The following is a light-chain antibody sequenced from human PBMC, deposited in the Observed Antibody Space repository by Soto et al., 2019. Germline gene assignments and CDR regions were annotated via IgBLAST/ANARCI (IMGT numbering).Light chain of an antibody. J-gene: IGLJ7*01. V-gene: IGLV1-47*01. CDR1: SSNIGSNY. CDR2: RND. Sequence: QLVLTQPPSASGSPGQRVSISCSGSSSNIGSNYVYWYQQFPGTAPKLLIYRNDERPSGVPDRFSGSRSGTSASLAISGLRSDDEAAYYCAAWDDTLGVGVFGGGTQLTVL. CDR3: AAWDDTLGVGV.